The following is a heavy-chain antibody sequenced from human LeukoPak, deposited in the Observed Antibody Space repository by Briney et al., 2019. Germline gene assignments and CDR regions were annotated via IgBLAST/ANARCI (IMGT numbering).Heavy chain of an antibody. D-gene: IGHD6-19*01. J-gene: IGHJ4*02. CDR2: IYYSGST. V-gene: IGHV4-39*01. CDR3: ARLSWGAVAANFDY. CDR1: GGSISSSSYY. Sequence: PSETLSLTCTVSGGSISSSSYYWGWIRQPPGKGLEWIGSIYYSGSTYYNPSLKSRVTISVDTFKNQFSLKLSSVTAADTAVYYCARLSWGAVAANFDYWGQGTLVTVSS.